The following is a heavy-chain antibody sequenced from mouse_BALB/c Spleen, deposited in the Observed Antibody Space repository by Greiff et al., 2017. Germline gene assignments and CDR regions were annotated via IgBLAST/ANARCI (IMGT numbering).Heavy chain of an antibody. D-gene: IGHD3-3*01. Sequence: VQLKQSGPELVKPGASVKISCKASGYTFTDYNMHWVKQSHGRNLEWIGYIYPYNGGAGYNQKFKSKATLTVDNSSSTAYMELRSLTSEDSAVYFCARSDHRAFAYWGQGTLVTVSA. J-gene: IGHJ3*01. CDR2: IYPYNGGA. V-gene: IGHV1S29*02. CDR1: GYTFTDYN. CDR3: ARSDHRAFAY.